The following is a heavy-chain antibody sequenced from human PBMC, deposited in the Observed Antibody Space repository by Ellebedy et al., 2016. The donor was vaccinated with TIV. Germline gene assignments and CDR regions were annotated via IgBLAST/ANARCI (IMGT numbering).Heavy chain of an antibody. J-gene: IGHJ4*02. CDR1: RFTFSIFG. V-gene: IGHV3-30*18. D-gene: IGHD5-12*01. CDR2: ISSDGTNK. CDR3: AKDESGGDLPRPFDH. Sequence: GESLKISXAASRFTFSIFGLHWVRQAPGKGLEWVAIISSDGTNKYYAYSVRGRFTISRDNSKNTLYLQMDSLRPEDTAIYYCAKDESGGDLPRPFDHWGQGTLVTVSS.